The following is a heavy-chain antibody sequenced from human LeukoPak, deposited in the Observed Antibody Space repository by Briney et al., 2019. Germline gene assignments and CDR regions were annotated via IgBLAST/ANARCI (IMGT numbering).Heavy chain of an antibody. CDR1: GFSFSYYA. CDR2: ISNNGTNK. D-gene: IGHD2-15*01. Sequence: HTGRSLRLSCAASGFSFSYYAMHWVRQAPGKGVEWVAVISNNGTNKYYADSVKGRFTISRDNSKTTLYLQMNSLRAEDTAVYYCARSTGDCSGGTCYSDFDCWGQGTLVTVSS. V-gene: IGHV3-30*17. CDR3: ARSTGDCSGGTCYSDFDC. J-gene: IGHJ4*02.